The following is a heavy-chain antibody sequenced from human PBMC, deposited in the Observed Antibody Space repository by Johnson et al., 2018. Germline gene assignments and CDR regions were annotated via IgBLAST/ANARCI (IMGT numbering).Heavy chain of an antibody. CDR1: KFTFSSYW. Sequence: VQLQESGGGLVQTGGSLRLSCAASKFTFSSYWMHWVRQAPGKGLVWVARINTDGSSPSYADSVKGRFTISRDNAKNTLYLQMNSLRAEDTAVYYCARGDFWRDILGYFDYWGQGTLVTLAS. J-gene: IGHJ4*02. V-gene: IGHV3-74*01. CDR3: ARGDFWRDILGYFDY. CDR2: INTDGSSP. D-gene: IGHD3-3*01.